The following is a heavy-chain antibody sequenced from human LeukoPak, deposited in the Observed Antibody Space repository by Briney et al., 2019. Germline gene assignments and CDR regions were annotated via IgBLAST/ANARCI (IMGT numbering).Heavy chain of an antibody. CDR2: ISSGSTTI. V-gene: IGHV3-48*01. Sequence: GGSLRLSCAASGFTFRNYNMNWVRQAPGKGLEWISYISSGSTTIYYADSVKSRFTISRDNAKNSLYLQMNSLRAEDTAVYYCARDITELERLFDYWGQGTLVTVSS. J-gene: IGHJ4*02. CDR1: GFTFRNYN. D-gene: IGHD1-1*01. CDR3: ARDITELERLFDY.